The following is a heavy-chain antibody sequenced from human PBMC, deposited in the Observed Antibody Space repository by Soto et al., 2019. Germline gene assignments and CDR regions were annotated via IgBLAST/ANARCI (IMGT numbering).Heavy chain of an antibody. J-gene: IGHJ4*02. CDR2: VYSSGST. Sequence: QVQLQESGPGLVKPSETLSLTCTVSGGSINTYYWSWIRQAPGKGLEWIGYVYSSGSTNYNPSFKSRVSMSADTSKTQLSLNLTSVTAADTAVYYCARRGGHGSNFFDSWGQGALVIVSS. CDR1: GGSINTYY. D-gene: IGHD5-12*01. V-gene: IGHV4-59*08. CDR3: ARRGGHGSNFFDS.